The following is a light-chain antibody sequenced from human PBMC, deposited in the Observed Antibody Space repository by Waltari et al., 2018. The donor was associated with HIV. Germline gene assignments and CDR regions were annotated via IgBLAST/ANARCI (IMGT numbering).Light chain of an antibody. CDR3: QQYYSVPPT. CDR1: PTVLHTSNNINY. J-gene: IGKJ1*01. Sequence: IVMTPTPDSLAVSLGGRATINCTSSPTVLHTSNNINYLAWYQQKPGQPPKLLIYSVSTRESGVPDRFSGSGSGTDFTLTTSSLQAEDVAVYFCQQYYSVPPTFGQGTKVEIK. V-gene: IGKV4-1*01. CDR2: SVS.